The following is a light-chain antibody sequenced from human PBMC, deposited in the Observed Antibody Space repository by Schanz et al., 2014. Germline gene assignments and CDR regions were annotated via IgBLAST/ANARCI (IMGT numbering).Light chain of an antibody. J-gene: IGKJ4*01. Sequence: PLTQSPSSLSASVGDRVTITCRASQGVGSYVAWYQQKPGKAPNLLIYAASTLQSGVPSRFSGSGSGTDFTLTISSLQPEDIATYYCLQSDNLPHFGGGTKVEVK. CDR3: LQSDNLPH. V-gene: IGKV1-9*01. CDR1: QGVGSY. CDR2: AAS.